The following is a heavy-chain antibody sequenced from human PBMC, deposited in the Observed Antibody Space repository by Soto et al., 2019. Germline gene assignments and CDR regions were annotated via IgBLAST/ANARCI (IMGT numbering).Heavy chain of an antibody. J-gene: IGHJ4*02. CDR3: ARGSYYDSSGYYHY. CDR2: IYYSGST. Sequence: SETLSLTCTVSGGSISSGDYYWSWIRQPPGKGLEWIGYIYYSGSTYYNPSLKSRVTISVDTSKNQFSLKLSSVTAADTAVYYCARGSYYDSSGYYHYWGQGTLVTVSS. D-gene: IGHD3-22*01. CDR1: GGSISSGDYY. V-gene: IGHV4-30-4*01.